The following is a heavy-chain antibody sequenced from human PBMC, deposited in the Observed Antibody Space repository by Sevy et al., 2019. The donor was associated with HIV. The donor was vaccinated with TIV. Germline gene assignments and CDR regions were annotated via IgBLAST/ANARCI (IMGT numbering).Heavy chain of an antibody. CDR1: GGTFSNYA. CDR3: ARGGLSSSWYYGVDY. V-gene: IGHV1-69*13. CDR2: IIPFFGTA. D-gene: IGHD6-13*01. J-gene: IGHJ4*02. Sequence: ASVKVSCKASGGTFSNYAISWVRQAPGQGLEWMGGIIPFFGTANYAQKFQDRVTITADESTSTANMELCSLRFEDTAVYYCARGGLSSSWYYGVDYWGQGTLVTVSS.